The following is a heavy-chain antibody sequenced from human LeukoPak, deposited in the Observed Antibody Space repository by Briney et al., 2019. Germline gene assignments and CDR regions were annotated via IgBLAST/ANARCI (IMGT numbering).Heavy chain of an antibody. CDR3: ARASSGSYSRYFDF. D-gene: IGHD1-26*01. V-gene: IGHV4-4*02. J-gene: IGHJ4*02. Sequence: GSLRLSCAASGFTFSTYAMNWVRQAPGKGLEWIGEIYHSGTTNYKPSLKSRVTMSVDKSKNQFSLKLSSVTAADTAVYYCARASSGSYSRYFDFWGQGTLVTVSS. CDR2: IYHSGTT. CDR1: GFTFSTYAM.